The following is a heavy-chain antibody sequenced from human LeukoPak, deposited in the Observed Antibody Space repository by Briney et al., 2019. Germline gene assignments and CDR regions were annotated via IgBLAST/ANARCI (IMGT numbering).Heavy chain of an antibody. Sequence: PGGSLRLSCAASGFTFSSYGMHWVRQAPGKGLEWVAVIWYDGGNKYYADSVKGRFTISRDNSKNTLYLQMNSLRAEDTAVYYCARDLGYCSSTNCYGDKWFDPWGQGTLVTVSS. V-gene: IGHV3-33*01. CDR1: GFTFSSYG. D-gene: IGHD2-2*01. J-gene: IGHJ5*02. CDR3: ARDLGYCSSTNCYGDKWFDP. CDR2: IWYDGGNK.